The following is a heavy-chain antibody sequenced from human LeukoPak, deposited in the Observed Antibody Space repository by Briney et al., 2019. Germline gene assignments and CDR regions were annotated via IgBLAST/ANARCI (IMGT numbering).Heavy chain of an antibody. CDR3: AKDLAEIQLWLKTFDY. Sequence: GGSLRLSCAASGFTFSSYAMSWVRQAPGKGLEWVSAISGSGGSTYYADSVKGRLTISRDNSKNTLYLQMNSLRAEDTAVYYCAKDLAEIQLWLKTFDYWGQGTLVTVSS. J-gene: IGHJ4*02. CDR1: GFTFSSYA. D-gene: IGHD5-18*01. V-gene: IGHV3-23*01. CDR2: ISGSGGST.